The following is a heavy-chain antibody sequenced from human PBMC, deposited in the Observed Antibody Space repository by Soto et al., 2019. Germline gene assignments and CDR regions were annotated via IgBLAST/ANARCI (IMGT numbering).Heavy chain of an antibody. J-gene: IGHJ4*02. D-gene: IGHD3-22*01. V-gene: IGHV4-38-2*01. Sequence: SETLSLTCAVSGFSISDAHYWGWIRQPPGKGLEWIGSMSHSGSTYYNPSLKSRVTISKDTSKNQFSLKLTSVTAADTAVYYCARALVVVVNNYFDYWGQGTLVTVSS. CDR2: MSHSGST. CDR1: GFSISDAHY. CDR3: ARALVVVVNNYFDY.